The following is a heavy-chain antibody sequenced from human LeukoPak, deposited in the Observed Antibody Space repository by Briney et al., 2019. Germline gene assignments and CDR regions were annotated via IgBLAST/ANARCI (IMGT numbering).Heavy chain of an antibody. V-gene: IGHV3-23*01. CDR2: ISGSGGST. CDR1: GFIFSSYA. J-gene: IGHJ6*04. CDR3: AKGVATKMWGYYYYYYGMDV. D-gene: IGHD5-12*01. Sequence: GGSLRLSCAASGFIFSSYAMSWVRQAPGKGLEWVSAISGSGGSTYYADSVKGRFTISRDNSKNTLYLQMNSLRAEDTAVYYCAKGVATKMWGYYYYYYGMDVWGKGTTVTVSS.